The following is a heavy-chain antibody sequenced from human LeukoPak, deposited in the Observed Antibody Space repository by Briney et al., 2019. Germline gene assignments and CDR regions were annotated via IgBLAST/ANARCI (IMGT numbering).Heavy chain of an antibody. CDR2: ISSSGSTI. CDR3: AGGGWDSSGFYYGMDV. V-gene: IGHV3-48*03. D-gene: IGHD3-22*01. CDR1: GFTFSSYE. J-gene: IGHJ6*02. Sequence: PGGSLRLSCAASGFTFSSYEMNWVRQAPGKGLEWVSYISSSGSTIYYADSVKGRFTISRDNAKNSLYLQMNSLRAEDTAVYYCAGGGWDSSGFYYGMDVWGQGTTVTVSS.